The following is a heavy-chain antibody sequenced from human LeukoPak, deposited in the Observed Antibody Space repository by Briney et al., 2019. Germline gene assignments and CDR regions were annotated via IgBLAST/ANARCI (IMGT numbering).Heavy chain of an antibody. V-gene: IGHV3-7*01. D-gene: IGHD5-12*01. J-gene: IGHJ4*02. CDR2: IKQDGSEK. Sequence: GGSLRLSCVASGFTFSSYWMSWVRQAPGKGLEWVANIKQDGSEKYYVDSVKGRFTISRDNAKNSLYLQMNRLRAEDTAVYYCARVQALYSGYDMYYFDYWGQGTLVTVSS. CDR1: GFTFSSYW. CDR3: ARVQALYSGYDMYYFDY.